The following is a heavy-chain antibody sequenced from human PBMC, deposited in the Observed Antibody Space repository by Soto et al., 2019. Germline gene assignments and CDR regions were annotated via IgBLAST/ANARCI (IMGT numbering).Heavy chain of an antibody. Sequence: QVQLVESGGGVVQPGKSLRLSCAASGFTASRYGMHWVRQAPGKGLEWVATLSYDGRTKNYADSVKGRFTISRDNSKNTLYLQMDSLRHEDTAVYYCAREVECSSTTCQNYHKYGMSVWGQGATVTVSS. J-gene: IGHJ6*02. CDR3: AREVECSSTTCQNYHKYGMSV. CDR1: GFTASRYG. V-gene: IGHV3-30*05. CDR2: LSYDGRTK. D-gene: IGHD2-2*01.